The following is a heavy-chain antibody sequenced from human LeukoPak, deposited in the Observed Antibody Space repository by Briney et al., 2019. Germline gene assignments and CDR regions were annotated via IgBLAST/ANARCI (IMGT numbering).Heavy chain of an antibody. CDR1: RGALCGFN. J-gene: IGHJ5*02. D-gene: IGHD6-19*01. CDR3: ARHRIAVAGTTHNWFDP. V-gene: IGHV4-59*08. CDR2: IYYTGST. Sequence: PLGSPSLSSTVSRGALCGFNWSCIRDRPGKGLWKSGYIYYTGSTTYTPPPTSRVTTFVDMSKNQSSLRLSSVPAAHTAVYYCARHRIAVAGTTHNWFDPCGQGTLVTVPS.